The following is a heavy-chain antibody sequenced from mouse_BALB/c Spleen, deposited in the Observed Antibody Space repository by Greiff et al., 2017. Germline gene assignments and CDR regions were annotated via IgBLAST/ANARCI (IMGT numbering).Heavy chain of an antibody. CDR1: GFTFSSFG. CDR2: ISSGSSTI. J-gene: IGHJ2*01. Sequence: EVKVVESGGGLVQPGGSRKLSCAASGFTFSSFGMHWVRQAPEKGLEWVAYISSGSSTIYYADTVKGRFTISRDNPKNTLFLQMTSLRSEDTAMYYCARSRYGNYGGYYFDYWGQGTTLTVSS. CDR3: ARSRYGNYGGYYFDY. D-gene: IGHD2-10*02. V-gene: IGHV5-17*02.